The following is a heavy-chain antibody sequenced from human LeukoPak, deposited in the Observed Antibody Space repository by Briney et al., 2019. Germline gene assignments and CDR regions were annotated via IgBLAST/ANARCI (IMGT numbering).Heavy chain of an antibody. CDR3: ARDRSYNYGDHVFDY. J-gene: IGHJ4*02. Sequence: SETLSLTCTVSGGSISSGGYYWSWIRQHPGKGLEWIGYIYYSGSTYYNPSLKSRVTISVDTSKNQFSLKLSSVTAADTAVYYCARDRSYNYGDHVFDYWGQGTLVTVSS. V-gene: IGHV4-31*03. CDR1: GGSISSGGYY. CDR2: IYYSGST. D-gene: IGHD4-17*01.